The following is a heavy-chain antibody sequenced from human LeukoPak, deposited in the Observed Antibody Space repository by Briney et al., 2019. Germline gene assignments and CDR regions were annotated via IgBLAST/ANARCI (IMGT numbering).Heavy chain of an antibody. V-gene: IGHV3-7*01. Sequence: GGSLRLSCAASGFIFSSHWKSWVRQAPGKGLEWVANIKQDGSEKYYVDSVKGRFTISRDNAKNSLYLQMNSLRAEDTAVYYCARGMPGPYYFDYWGQGTLVTVSS. D-gene: IGHD2-2*01. J-gene: IGHJ4*02. CDR1: GFIFSSHW. CDR2: IKQDGSEK. CDR3: ARGMPGPYYFDY.